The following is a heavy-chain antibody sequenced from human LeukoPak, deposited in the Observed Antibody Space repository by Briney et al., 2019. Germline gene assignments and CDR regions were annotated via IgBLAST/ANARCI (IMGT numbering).Heavy chain of an antibody. CDR1: GFTFSSYS. CDR2: ISSSSSYI. CDR3: ARDLFAAAGDYLNWFDP. Sequence: GGSLRLSCAASGFTFSSYSMIWVRQAPGEGLEWVSSISSSSSYIYYADSVKGRFTLSRDNAKNSLYLQMNSLRAEDTAVYYCARDLFAAAGDYLNWFDPWGQGTLVTVSS. J-gene: IGHJ5*02. D-gene: IGHD4-17*01. V-gene: IGHV3-21*01.